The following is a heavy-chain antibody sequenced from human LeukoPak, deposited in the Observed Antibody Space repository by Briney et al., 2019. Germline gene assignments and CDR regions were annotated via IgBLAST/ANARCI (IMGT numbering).Heavy chain of an antibody. D-gene: IGHD3-22*01. CDR2: IKSKTDGGTT. CDR1: GFSFNNAW. CDR3: TARRDYYDSGGYDY. Sequence: GGSLRLSCAASGFSFNNAWMSWVRQAPGKGLEWVGRIKSKTDGGTTDYAAPVKGRFTISRDDSKTTLYPQMNNLKSDDTAVYYCTARRDYYDSGGYDYWGQGTLVTVSS. V-gene: IGHV3-15*05. J-gene: IGHJ4*02.